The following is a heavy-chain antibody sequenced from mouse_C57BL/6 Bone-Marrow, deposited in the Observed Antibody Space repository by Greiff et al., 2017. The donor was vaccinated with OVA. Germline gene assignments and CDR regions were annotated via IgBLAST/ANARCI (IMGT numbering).Heavy chain of an antibody. J-gene: IGHJ2*01. CDR2: IDPENGDT. D-gene: IGHD1-1*01. Sequence: VQLQQSGAELVRPGASVKLSCTASGFNIKDDYMHWVKQRPEQGLEWIGRIDPENGDTEYASKFQGKATITADTSSNTAYLQLSSLTSEDTAVYYCTTYGSSLDYWGQGTTLTVSS. CDR1: GFNIKDDY. V-gene: IGHV14-4*01. CDR3: TTYGSSLDY.